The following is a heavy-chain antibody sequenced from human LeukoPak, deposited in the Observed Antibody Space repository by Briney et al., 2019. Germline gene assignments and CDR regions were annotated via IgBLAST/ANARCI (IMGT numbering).Heavy chain of an antibody. CDR2: MWYDGSRE. J-gene: IGHJ4*02. CDR3: ARDLSFGSLDF. V-gene: IGHV3-33*01. D-gene: IGHD1-26*01. Sequence: GGSLRLSCAASGFIFSNPCMHLGRQGPRKGAGWVAGMWYDGSREDYADSVKGRFTISRDMSKNTLNLQMNSLRVEDTAMFYCARDLSFGSLDFRGQGTLVTVSS. CDR1: GFIFSNPC.